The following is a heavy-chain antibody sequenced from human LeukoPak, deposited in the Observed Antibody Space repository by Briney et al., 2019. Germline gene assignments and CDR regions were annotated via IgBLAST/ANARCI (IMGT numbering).Heavy chain of an antibody. CDR3: AVRGHVDY. D-gene: IGHD3-16*01. CDR2: INQDGSQK. CDR1: GFTFSTFW. Sequence: SGGSLRLSCAASGFTFSTFWMTWGRQAPGKGLEWVANINQDGSQKNYVDSVKGRFTISRDNAQNLLYLQMNSLRAEDTAVYFCAVRGHVDYCGQGTLVTVPS. V-gene: IGHV3-7*01. J-gene: IGHJ4*02.